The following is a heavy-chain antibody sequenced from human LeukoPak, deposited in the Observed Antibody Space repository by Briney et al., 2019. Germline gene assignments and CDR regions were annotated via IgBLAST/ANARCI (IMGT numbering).Heavy chain of an antibody. Sequence: SETLSLTCTVSDTSINTYYWSWIRQPAGKGLEWIGHIYTTGTTNYNPPLKSRVTMSIDTSKNQFSLNLRSVTAADTAVYYCAKVAKYYYGSETYFFFDHWGQGTLVTVSS. CDR3: AKVAKYYYGSETYFFFDH. J-gene: IGHJ4*02. V-gene: IGHV4-4*07. CDR2: IYTTGTT. D-gene: IGHD3-10*01. CDR1: DTSINTYY.